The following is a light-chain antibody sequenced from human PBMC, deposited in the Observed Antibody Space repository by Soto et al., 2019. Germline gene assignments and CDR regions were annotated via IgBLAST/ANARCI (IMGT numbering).Light chain of an antibody. J-gene: IGKJ1*01. CDR2: LGS. CDR1: QSLLHSNGYNY. V-gene: IGKV2-28*01. Sequence: DIVMTQSPLSQPVIPGEPASISCRSSQSLLHSNGYNYLNWYLQRPGQSPQLLIYLGSNRASGVPDRFSGSGSGTDFTLKISRVEAEDVGVYYCMQALQTPRTFGQGTKVEIK. CDR3: MQALQTPRT.